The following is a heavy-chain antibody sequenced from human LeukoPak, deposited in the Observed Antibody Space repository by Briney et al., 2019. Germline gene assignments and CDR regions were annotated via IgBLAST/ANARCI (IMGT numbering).Heavy chain of an antibody. CDR2: IYPGDSDT. V-gene: IGHV5-51*01. Sequence: GESLKISCKGSGYIITNYWIGWVRQMPGKGLEWMGIIYPGDSDTRYSPSFRGQVTISADKSISTAYLQWSSLKASDTAMYYCARQGSRNGGAFDIWGQGTMVVVSS. D-gene: IGHD2-8*01. CDR3: ARQGSRNGGAFDI. CDR1: GYIITNYW. J-gene: IGHJ3*02.